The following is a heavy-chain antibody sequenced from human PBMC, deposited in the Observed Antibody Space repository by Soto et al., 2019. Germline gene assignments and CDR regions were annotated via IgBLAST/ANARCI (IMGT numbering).Heavy chain of an antibody. Sequence: PTLGNPTPTLTLTCTCSGFSLITSGVGVGWIRQPPGKALEWLALIYWNDDNRYSPSLKSRLTITNDTSKNQVVLTLTNLDTVDTATYYCAHRREALYYSASSGHFEYWGQGTMGT. D-gene: IGHD3-22*01. CDR3: AHRREALYYSASSGHFEY. J-gene: IGHJ4*02. CDR2: IYWNDDN. V-gene: IGHV2-5*01. CDR1: GFSLITSGVG.